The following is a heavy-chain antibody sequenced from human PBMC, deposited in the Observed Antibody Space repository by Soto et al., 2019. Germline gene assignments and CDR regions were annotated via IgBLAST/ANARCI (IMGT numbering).Heavy chain of an antibody. Sequence: VQLVESGGGLVQPGGSQRLSCAGSGFTFSSYWMHWVRQTPGEGLVWVSRISPDGSKTSYADSVRGRFTISRDNAENTLYLQMNSLGAEDTAVYFCARVGQGQYYFDYWGQGTLVTVSS. J-gene: IGHJ4*02. CDR1: GFTFSSYW. V-gene: IGHV3-74*01. CDR2: ISPDGSKT. CDR3: ARVGQGQYYFDY.